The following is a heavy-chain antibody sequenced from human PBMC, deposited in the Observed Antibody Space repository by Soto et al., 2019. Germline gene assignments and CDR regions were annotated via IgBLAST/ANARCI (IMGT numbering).Heavy chain of an antibody. CDR1: GFTFRSYA. CDR2: ISYDGSNE. Sequence: PGGSLILSCAASGFTFRSYAMHWVRQAPGKGLEWVALISYDGSNEYYADSVKGRFTISRDNSKNTLYLQMNSLRAEDTAVYYCARDYSMVVVVPGYWGQGTLVTVSS. J-gene: IGHJ4*02. D-gene: IGHD3-22*01. CDR3: ARDYSMVVVVPGY. V-gene: IGHV3-30*03.